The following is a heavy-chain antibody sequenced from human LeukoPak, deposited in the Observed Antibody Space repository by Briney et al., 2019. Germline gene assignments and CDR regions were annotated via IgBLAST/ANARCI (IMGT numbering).Heavy chain of an antibody. CDR3: VKVRYCSSTNCHGGWFDP. J-gene: IGHJ5*02. Sequence: PGGSLRLSCAASGFAFSNYEMNWVRQAPGKGLEWVSYISPSGGTITYADSVKGRFTISRDNAKNSLYLQMNSLGAEDTAVYYCVKVRYCSSTNCHGGWFDPWGRGTLVTVSP. CDR1: GFAFSNYE. CDR2: ISPSGGTI. V-gene: IGHV3-48*03. D-gene: IGHD2-2*01.